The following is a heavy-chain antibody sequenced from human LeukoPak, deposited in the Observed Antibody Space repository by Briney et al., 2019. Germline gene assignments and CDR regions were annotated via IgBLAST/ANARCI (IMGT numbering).Heavy chain of an antibody. CDR1: GYTFTSYY. Sequence: GASVKLSCKASGYTFTSYYMHWVRQAPGQGLEWMGIINPSGGSTSYAQKFQGRVTMTRDTSTSTVYMELSSLRSEDTAVYYCARDPRHGYSYGYSYCDYWGQGTLVTVSS. CDR2: INPSGGST. D-gene: IGHD5-18*01. CDR3: ARDPRHGYSYGYSYCDY. V-gene: IGHV1-46*01. J-gene: IGHJ4*02.